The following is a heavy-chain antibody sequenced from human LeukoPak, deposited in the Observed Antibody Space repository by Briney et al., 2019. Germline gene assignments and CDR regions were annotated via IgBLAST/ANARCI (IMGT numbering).Heavy chain of an antibody. D-gene: IGHD2-15*01. Sequence: PSETLSLTCAVYGGSFSSYYWSWIRQPPGKGLEWIGYIYYSGSTNYNPSLKSRVTISVDTSKNQFSLKLTSVTAADTAVYYCARLGRISNWFDPWGQGTLVTVSS. V-gene: IGHV4-59*08. CDR2: IYYSGST. CDR1: GGSFSSYY. J-gene: IGHJ5*02. CDR3: ARLGRISNWFDP.